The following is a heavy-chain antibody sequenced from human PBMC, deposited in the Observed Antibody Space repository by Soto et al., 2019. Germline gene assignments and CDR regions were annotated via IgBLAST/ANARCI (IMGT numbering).Heavy chain of an antibody. D-gene: IGHD3-22*01. V-gene: IGHV3-21*01. J-gene: IGHJ6*02. CDR2: ISSSSSYI. CDR1: GFTFSTYS. Sequence: GGSLRLSCAASGFTFSTYSMNWVRQAPGKGLEWVSSISSSSSYIYYADSVKGRFTISRDNAKNSLYLQMNSLRAEDTAVYYCARYDSSGYYWPYYYYGLDVWGQGTTVTVSS. CDR3: ARYDSSGYYWPYYYYGLDV.